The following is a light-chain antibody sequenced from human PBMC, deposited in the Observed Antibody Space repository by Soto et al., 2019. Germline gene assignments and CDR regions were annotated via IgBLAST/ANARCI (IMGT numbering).Light chain of an antibody. J-gene: IGKJ1*01. CDR1: QSVSSSY. CDR2: GVS. Sequence: EIVLTQSPGTLSLSPGERATLSCRASQSVSSSYLAWYQQKPGQAPRLLIYGVSSRATGIPDRFSGSGSGTDFTLTITRLEPEDVAVYYWQQYGSSRTFGQGTKVEIK. V-gene: IGKV3-20*01. CDR3: QQYGSSRT.